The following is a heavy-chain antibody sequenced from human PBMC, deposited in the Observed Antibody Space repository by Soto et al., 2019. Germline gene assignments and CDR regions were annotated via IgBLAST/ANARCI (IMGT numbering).Heavy chain of an antibody. CDR1: GFSFSSYA. D-gene: IGHD3-10*01. V-gene: IGHV3-30-3*01. J-gene: IGHJ4*02. Sequence: QVQLVESGGGVVQPGRSLRLSYAASGFSFSSYAMHWVRQAPGKGVEWVAVISYDGSNKYCADSVKGRFTISRDNSKNALYLQVNSRRAEATSVYYCARGRLRGVHHDPLQDLDYWGQGTLVTVSS. CDR2: ISYDGSNK. CDR3: ARGRLRGVHHDPLQDLDY.